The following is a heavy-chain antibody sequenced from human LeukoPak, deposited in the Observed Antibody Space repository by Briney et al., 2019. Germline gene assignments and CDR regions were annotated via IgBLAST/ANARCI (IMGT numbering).Heavy chain of an antibody. CDR2: INPSGSST. CDR1: GYTFTSYG. Sequence: ASVKVSCKASGYTFTSYGISWVRQAPGQGLEWMGLINPSGSSTSYAQKFQGRLSLTRDMSTSTDYMELSSLRSEDTAVYYCARDNSVGDTAWWFDPWGQGTLVTVSS. V-gene: IGHV1-46*01. J-gene: IGHJ5*02. CDR3: ARDNSVGDTAWWFDP. D-gene: IGHD1-26*01.